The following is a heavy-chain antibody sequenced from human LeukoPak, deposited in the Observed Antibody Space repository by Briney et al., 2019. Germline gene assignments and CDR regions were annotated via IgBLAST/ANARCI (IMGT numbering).Heavy chain of an antibody. CDR3: ARSVGGTDV. CDR2: ISYDGSNK. V-gene: IGHV3-30*03. Sequence: GGSLRLSCAASGFTFSSYGIHWVRQAPGKGLEWVALISYDGSNKYYVDSVKGRFTISRDNAKNTLYLQMNSLRAEDTAVYYCARSVGGTDVWGQGTTVTVSS. J-gene: IGHJ6*02. CDR1: GFTFSSYG.